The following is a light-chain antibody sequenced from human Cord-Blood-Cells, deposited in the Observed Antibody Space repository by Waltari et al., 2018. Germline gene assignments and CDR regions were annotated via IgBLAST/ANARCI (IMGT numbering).Light chain of an antibody. V-gene: IGLV2-23*01. J-gene: IGLJ2*01. CDR2: EGS. Sequence: QSALTQPASVSGSPGQSITISCTGTSSAVGSHNLVSWYQQHPGKAPKLKIYEGSKRPSGVSNRFSGSKSGNTASLTISGLQAEDEADYYCCSYAGSSSVVFGGGTKLTVL. CDR1: SSAVGSHNL. CDR3: CSYAGSSSVV.